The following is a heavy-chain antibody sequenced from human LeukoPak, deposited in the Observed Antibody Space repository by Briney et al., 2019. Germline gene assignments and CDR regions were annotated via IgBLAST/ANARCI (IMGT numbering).Heavy chain of an antibody. CDR2: FDPEGGEA. D-gene: IGHD5/OR15-5a*01. CDR3: TAGGVYSLLDH. V-gene: IGHV1-24*01. CDR1: GDSLSELS. J-gene: IGHJ4*02. Sequence: GASLKVSCKVSGDSLSELSMHWVRQAPGKGLEWMGGFDPEGGEAIYAQKFQGRLTMTEDTSTDTAYMDLRSLRSDDTAVYCTAGGVYSLLDHWGQGTQVTVSS.